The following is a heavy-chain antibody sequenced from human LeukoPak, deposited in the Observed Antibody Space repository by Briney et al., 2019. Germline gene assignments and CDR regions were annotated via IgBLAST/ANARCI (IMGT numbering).Heavy chain of an antibody. CDR2: ISGSGGST. Sequence: GGSLRLSCAASGFTFSSYAMSWVRQAPGKGLEWVSAISGSGGSTYYADSVKGRFTISRDNSKNTLYLQMNSLRAEDTAVYYCASQGGLLWFGELSGGMDVWGQGTTVTVSS. CDR3: ASQGGLLWFGELSGGMDV. CDR1: GFTFSSYA. V-gene: IGHV3-23*01. J-gene: IGHJ6*02. D-gene: IGHD3-10*01.